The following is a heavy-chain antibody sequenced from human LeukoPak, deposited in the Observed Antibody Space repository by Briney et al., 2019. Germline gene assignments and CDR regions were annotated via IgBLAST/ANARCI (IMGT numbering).Heavy chain of an antibody. CDR2: ISSSSAYT. Sequence: PGGSLRLSCAVSGFTFTTYAMTWVRQAPGKGLEWVSYISSSSAYTNFADSVKGRFTISRDNAKNSLFLQMNSLRAEGTAVYYCARELRGAFNIWGQGTMVTVSS. CDR3: ARELRGAFNI. J-gene: IGHJ3*02. CDR1: GFTFTTYA. V-gene: IGHV3-11*05. D-gene: IGHD2-15*01.